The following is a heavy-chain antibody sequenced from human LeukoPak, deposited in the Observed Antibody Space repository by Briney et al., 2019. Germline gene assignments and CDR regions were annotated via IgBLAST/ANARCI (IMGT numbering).Heavy chain of an antibody. Sequence: SETLSLTCTVSDGSINSRGYYWAWIRQPPGKGLEWIGSISIYYSGSTYYNPTLKSRVTISVDTSKNQFSLKLSSVTAADTAVYYCARDGEDVDTAMVLYYWGQGTLVTVSS. CDR3: ARDGEDVDTAMVLYY. CDR1: DGSINSRGYY. V-gene: IGHV4-39*07. J-gene: IGHJ4*02. CDR2: ISIYYSGST. D-gene: IGHD5-18*01.